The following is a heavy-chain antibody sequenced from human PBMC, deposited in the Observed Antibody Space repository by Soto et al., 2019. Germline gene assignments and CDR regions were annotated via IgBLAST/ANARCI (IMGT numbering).Heavy chain of an antibody. CDR1: GGSISSYY. D-gene: IGHD6-6*01. CDR3: ARDRSRGPYSRSPDFCDS. J-gene: IGHJ5*01. V-gene: IGHV4-4*07. CDR2: IYTSGST. Sequence: SETLSLTCTVSGGSISSYYWSWNRQPAGKGLEWIGRIYTSGSTNYNPSHKNRVTMSVVTSKNQFSLKLSSVTAAATAVYYCARDRSRGPYSRSPDFCDSWGQGTLVTVPS.